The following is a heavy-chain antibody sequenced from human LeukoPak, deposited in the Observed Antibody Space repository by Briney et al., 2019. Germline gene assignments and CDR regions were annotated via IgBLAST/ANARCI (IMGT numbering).Heavy chain of an antibody. CDR2: IYYSGST. Sequence: PSETLSLTCTVSGGSISSYYWSWIRQPPGKGLEWIGYIYYSGSTNYNPSLKSRVTISVDTSKNQFSLKLSSVTAADTAVYYCAREGGYYYDSSGYYSNWSDPWGQGTLVTVSS. CDR1: GGSISSYY. D-gene: IGHD3-22*01. J-gene: IGHJ5*02. CDR3: AREGGYYYDSSGYYSNWSDP. V-gene: IGHV4-59*01.